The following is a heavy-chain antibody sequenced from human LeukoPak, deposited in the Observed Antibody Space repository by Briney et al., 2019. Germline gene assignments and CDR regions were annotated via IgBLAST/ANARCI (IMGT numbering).Heavy chain of an antibody. V-gene: IGHV1-2*02. CDR3: ARTAGGGNAGDWFDP. D-gene: IGHD4-23*01. CDR2: INPNTGGT. J-gene: IGHJ5*02. CDR1: GYPFTDHY. Sequence: ASVKVSCKASGYPFTDHYMHWVRQAPGQGPEWMGWINPNTGGTIHAQTFQGRVTLTRDTSISTAYMELSSLTSDDTAVYYCARTAGGGNAGDWFDPWGQGTLVTVSS.